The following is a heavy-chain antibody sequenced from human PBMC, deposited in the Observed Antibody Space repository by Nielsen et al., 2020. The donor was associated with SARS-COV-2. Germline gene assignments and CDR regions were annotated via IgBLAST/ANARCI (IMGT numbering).Heavy chain of an antibody. CDR1: GYTFTSFA. CDR2: INAGNGNT. CDR3: ARITPSSGWDY. D-gene: IGHD6-19*01. Sequence: ASVQVSCKTSGYTFTSFAIHWVRQAPGQSLEWMGWINAGNGNTKYSQKFQGRVTMTRDTSANTAYMELSSLRSEDTAVYYCARITPSSGWDYWGQGTLVTVSS. J-gene: IGHJ4*02. V-gene: IGHV1-3*01.